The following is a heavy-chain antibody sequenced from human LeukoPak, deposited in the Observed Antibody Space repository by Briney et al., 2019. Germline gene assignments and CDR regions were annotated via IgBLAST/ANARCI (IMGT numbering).Heavy chain of an antibody. Sequence: ASVKVSCKASGYTFTSYDINWVRQATGQGLEWMGWMNPNSGNTGYAQKFQGRVTMTRNTSISTAYMELSSLRSEDTAVYYCTRGAGSGSYYGYYYHYYMDVWGKGTTVTVSS. J-gene: IGHJ6*03. CDR2: MNPNSGNT. CDR1: GYTFTSYD. V-gene: IGHV1-8*01. CDR3: TRGAGSGSYYGYYYHYYMDV. D-gene: IGHD1-26*01.